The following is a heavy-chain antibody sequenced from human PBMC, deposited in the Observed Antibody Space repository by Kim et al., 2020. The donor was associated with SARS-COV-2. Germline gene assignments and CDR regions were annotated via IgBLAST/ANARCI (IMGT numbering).Heavy chain of an antibody. CDR2: INTNTGNP. V-gene: IGHV7-4-1*02. D-gene: IGHD3-10*01. J-gene: IGHJ6*02. CDR1: GYTFTSYA. CDR3: ARDGNDDGELLSSYYYYYGMDV. Sequence: ASVKVSCKASGYTFTSYAMNWVRQAPGQGLEWMGWINTNTGNPTYAQGFTGRFVFSLDTSVSTAYLQISSLKAEDTAVYYCARDGNDDGELLSSYYYYYGMDVWGQGTTVTVSS.